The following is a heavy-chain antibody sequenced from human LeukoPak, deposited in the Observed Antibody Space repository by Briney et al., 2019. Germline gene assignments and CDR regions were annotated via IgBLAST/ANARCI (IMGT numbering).Heavy chain of an antibody. V-gene: IGHV4-39*01. J-gene: IGHJ4*02. Sequence: PSETLSLTCTVSGGSISSSSYYWGWIRQPPGKGLEWIGSTYYSGSTYYNPSLKSRVTISVDTSKNQFSLKLSSVTAADTAVYYCASDSGCDYYFDYWGQGTLVTVSS. CDR1: GGSISSSSYY. CDR3: ASDSGCDYYFDY. D-gene: IGHD5-12*01. CDR2: TYYSGST.